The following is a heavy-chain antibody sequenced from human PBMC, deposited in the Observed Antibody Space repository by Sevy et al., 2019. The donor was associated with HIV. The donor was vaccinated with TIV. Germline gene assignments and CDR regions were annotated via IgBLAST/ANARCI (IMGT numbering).Heavy chain of an antibody. J-gene: IGHJ4*02. V-gene: IGHV3-30*02. D-gene: IGHD6-13*01. CDR1: GFTFSSYG. CDR3: AKVPYGSSWRYYFDY. Sequence: GGSLRLSCAASGFTFSSYGMHWVRQAPGKGLEWVAFIRYDGSNKYYADSVKDRFTISRDNSKNTLYLQMNSLRAEDTAVYYCAKVPYGSSWRYYFDYWGQGTLVTVSS. CDR2: IRYDGSNK.